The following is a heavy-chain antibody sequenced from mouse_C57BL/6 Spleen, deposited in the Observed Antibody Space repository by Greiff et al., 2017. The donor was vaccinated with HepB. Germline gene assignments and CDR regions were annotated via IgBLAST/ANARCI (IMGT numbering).Heavy chain of an antibody. CDR2: IYPRSGNT. J-gene: IGHJ4*01. V-gene: IGHV1-81*01. Sequence: QVQLKQSGAELARPGASVKLSCKASGYTFTSYGISWVKQRTGQGLEWIGEIYPRSGNTYYNEKFKGKATLTADKSSSTAYMELRSLTSEDSAVYFCASPQRSDAMDYWGQGTSVTVSS. CDR1: GYTFTSYG. CDR3: ASPQRSDAMDY.